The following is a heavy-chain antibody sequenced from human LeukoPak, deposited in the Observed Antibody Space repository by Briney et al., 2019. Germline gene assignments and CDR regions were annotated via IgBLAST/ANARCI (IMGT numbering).Heavy chain of an antibody. D-gene: IGHD6-19*01. J-gene: IGHJ4*02. CDR1: GGSISSSSYY. CDR2: IYYSGST. V-gene: IGHV4-30-4*08. Sequence: PSETLSLTCTVSGGSISSSSYYWGWIRQPPGKGLEWIGYIYYSGSTHYNPSLKSRVTISVDASKNQFSLKLSSVTAADTAVYYCARDRGWYGTDYWGQGTLVTVSS. CDR3: ARDRGWYGTDY.